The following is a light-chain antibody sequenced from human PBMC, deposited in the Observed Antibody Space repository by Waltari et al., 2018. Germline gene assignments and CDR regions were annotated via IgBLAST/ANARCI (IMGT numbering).Light chain of an antibody. CDR2: DAS. J-gene: IGKJ3*01. CDR1: QSVSRN. CDR3: QQRSNWPPT. V-gene: IGKV3-11*01. Sequence: EIVLTQSPATLSLSPGERATLSCRASQSVSRNLAWYQQKPGQPPRLFIYDASTRAPGVPARFSGSGSGTDFTLTISSLEPEDFAVYFCQQRSNWPPTFGPGTKVD.